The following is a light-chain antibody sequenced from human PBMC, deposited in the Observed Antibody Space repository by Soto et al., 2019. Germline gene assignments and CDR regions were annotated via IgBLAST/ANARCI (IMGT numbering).Light chain of an antibody. CDR2: EGN. J-gene: IGLJ1*01. Sequence: QSALTQPASVSGSPGQSITISCTGTSSDVGSYNLVSWYQQHPGKAPKLMIYEGNKRPSGVSNLFSGSKSANTASLTISGLQTEDEADYYCCSYAGTNTFVVGTGTKVTVL. V-gene: IGLV2-23*01. CDR3: CSYAGTNTFV. CDR1: SSDVGSYNL.